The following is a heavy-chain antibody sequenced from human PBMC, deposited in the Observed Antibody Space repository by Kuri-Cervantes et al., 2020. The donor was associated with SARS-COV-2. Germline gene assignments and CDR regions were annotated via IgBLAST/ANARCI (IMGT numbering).Heavy chain of an antibody. Sequence: GGPLRPSCAPSGFSFSRSGMHWVRQAPGKGLEWLGVILYDGSDRFYADSVKGRFTVSRDNSKNTLHLQMNSLRAEDTAVYYCARADGITMIVETRPTDYWGQGTLVTVSS. V-gene: IGHV3-30*03. CDR1: GFSFSRSG. CDR3: ARADGITMIVETRPTDY. J-gene: IGHJ4*02. CDR2: ILYDGSDR. D-gene: IGHD3-22*01.